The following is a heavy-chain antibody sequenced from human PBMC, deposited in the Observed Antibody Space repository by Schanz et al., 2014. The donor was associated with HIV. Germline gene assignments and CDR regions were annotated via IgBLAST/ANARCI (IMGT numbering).Heavy chain of an antibody. CDR3: ARSPSYGMDV. Sequence: EVQLLESGGGVVQPGRSLRLSCAASEFTFSSYGMHWVRQAPGKGLEWVSSLSATGGNTYYADSVKGRFTISRDNAKNSLSLQMHSLRDDDTAVYYCARSPSYGMDVWGQGTTVTVSS. V-gene: IGHV3-21*01. CDR1: EFTFSSYG. J-gene: IGHJ6*02. CDR2: LSATGGNT.